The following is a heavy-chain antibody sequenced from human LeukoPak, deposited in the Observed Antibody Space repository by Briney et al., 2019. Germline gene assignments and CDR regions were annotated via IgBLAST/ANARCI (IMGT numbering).Heavy chain of an antibody. J-gene: IGHJ4*03. V-gene: IGHV3-23*01. CDR1: GFTFSSYA. Sequence: GGSLRLSCAASGFTFSSYAMSWVRQAPGKGLEWVSAISGSGGSTYYADSVKGRFTISRDNAKNSLHLQMNSLRAEDTAVYYCARLGGVTSPLRVWGQGTLVTVSS. CDR2: ISGSGGST. CDR3: ARLGGVTSPLRV. D-gene: IGHD2-21*02.